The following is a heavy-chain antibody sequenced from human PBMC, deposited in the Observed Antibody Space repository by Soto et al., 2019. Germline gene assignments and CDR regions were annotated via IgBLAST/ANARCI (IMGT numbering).Heavy chain of an antibody. Sequence: LGLSCAASGFTFSNYWIHWVRQAPGQGLVWVSRINSDGSGIRYADSVKGRFTISRDNAKNTVDLQMDSLRAEDTAVYYCAREGFTMVGGSGMDVWGQGXTVTVYS. V-gene: IGHV3-74*01. J-gene: IGHJ6*02. CDR3: AREGFTMVGGSGMDV. D-gene: IGHD3-10*02. CDR2: INSDGSGI. CDR1: GFTFSNYW.